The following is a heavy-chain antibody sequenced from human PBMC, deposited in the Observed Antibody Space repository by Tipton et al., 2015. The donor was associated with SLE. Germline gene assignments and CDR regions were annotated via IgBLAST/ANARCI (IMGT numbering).Heavy chain of an antibody. J-gene: IGHJ4*02. CDR3: ARVDSGGGDYLLDY. CDR1: GGSIRSGGYF. Sequence: TLSLTCTVSGGSIRSGGYFWSWIRQHPGKGLEWIGDIQFSGSTYYNPSLKSRVSISVDTSKNQFSLKLSSVTAADTAVYYCARVDSGGGDYLLDYWGQGTLVTVSS. D-gene: IGHD4-17*01. CDR2: IQFSGST. V-gene: IGHV4-31*03.